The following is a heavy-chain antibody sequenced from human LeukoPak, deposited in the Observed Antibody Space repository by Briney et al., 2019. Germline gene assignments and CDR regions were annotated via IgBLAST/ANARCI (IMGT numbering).Heavy chain of an antibody. CDR3: AREQVVVVPAAIISYYYYMDV. CDR1: GYTFTSYG. V-gene: IGHV1-18*01. J-gene: IGHJ6*03. Sequence: ASVKVSCKAFGYTFTSYGISWVRQAPGQGLEWMGWISAYNGNTNYAQKLQGRVTMTTDTSTSTAYMELRSLRSDDTAVYYCAREQVVVVPAAIISYYYYMDVWGLGTTVTVSS. D-gene: IGHD2-2*02. CDR2: ISAYNGNT.